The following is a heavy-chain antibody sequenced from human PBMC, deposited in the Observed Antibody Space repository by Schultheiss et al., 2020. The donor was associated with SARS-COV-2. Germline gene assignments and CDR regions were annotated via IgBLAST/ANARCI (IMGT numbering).Heavy chain of an antibody. V-gene: IGHV2-26*01. CDR3: AHQRFGVAYHYNWFDP. D-gene: IGHD3-3*01. Sequence: ETLSLTCAVYGGSFSGYYWSWIRQPPGKGLEWLAHIFSNDEKSYSTSPKSRLTISKDTSKNQVVLTMTNMDPVDTATYYCAHQRFGVAYHYNWFDPWGQGTLVTVSS. J-gene: IGHJ5*02. CDR2: IFSNDEK. CDR1: GGSFSGYYW.